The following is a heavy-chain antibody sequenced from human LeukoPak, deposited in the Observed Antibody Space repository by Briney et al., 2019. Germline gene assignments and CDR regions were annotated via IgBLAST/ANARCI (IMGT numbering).Heavy chain of an antibody. V-gene: IGHV5-51*01. CDR1: GYIFTNYW. CDR3: ARRRDLYSGSYYPFDY. D-gene: IGHD1-26*01. Sequence: GESLKISCKGSGYIFTNYWIGWVRQMPGKGLEWMGIIYPGDSDTTYSPSFQGQVTISADKSISTAYLQWSSLKASDTAMYYCARRRDLYSGSYYPFDYWGQGTLVTVSS. CDR2: IYPGDSDT. J-gene: IGHJ4*02.